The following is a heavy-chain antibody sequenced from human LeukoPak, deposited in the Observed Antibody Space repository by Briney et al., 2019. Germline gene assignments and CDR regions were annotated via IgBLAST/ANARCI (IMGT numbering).Heavy chain of an antibody. D-gene: IGHD3-9*01. J-gene: IGHJ6*03. Sequence: RGSLRLACAASGFTFSSYWMSWVRQVPGKGLEWLANIKQDGNEKYYVDSVNGRFTISRDNAKNSLYLQMNSMRAEDTAVYYCARDDFVSGHDILTAYFYYYYMDVWGKGTTVTVSS. CDR2: IKQDGNEK. V-gene: IGHV3-7*01. CDR1: GFTFSSYW. CDR3: ARDDFVSGHDILTAYFYYYYMDV.